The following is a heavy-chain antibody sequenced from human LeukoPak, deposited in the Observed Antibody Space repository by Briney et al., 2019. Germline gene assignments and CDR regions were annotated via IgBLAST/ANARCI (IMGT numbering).Heavy chain of an antibody. J-gene: IGHJ6*03. CDR2: TYYSGST. Sequence: SDTLSLTCTVSGGSISSYYWSWIRQPPGKGLEWIGYTYYSGSTNYNPSLKSRVTISVDTSKNQFSLKLSSVTAADTAAYYCARDGATIFGLADYYMDVWGKGTTVTDSS. CDR1: GGSISSYY. V-gene: IGHV4-59*01. CDR3: ARDGATIFGLADYYMDV. D-gene: IGHD3-3*01.